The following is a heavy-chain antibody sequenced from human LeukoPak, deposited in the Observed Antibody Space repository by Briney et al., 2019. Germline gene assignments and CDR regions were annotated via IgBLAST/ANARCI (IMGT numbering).Heavy chain of an antibody. CDR3: AKVLVLVSANRYYFDY. J-gene: IGHJ4*02. CDR1: GLTFSGSA. CDR2: ISGSGNST. D-gene: IGHD2-15*01. V-gene: IGHV3-23*01. Sequence: GGSLRLSCAASGLTFSGSAMSWVRQAPGKGLEWVSLISGSGNSTYYADSVKDRFTISRDNSKNTLYLQMNSLRAEDTAVYYCAKVLVLVSANRYYFDYWGQGTLVTVSS.